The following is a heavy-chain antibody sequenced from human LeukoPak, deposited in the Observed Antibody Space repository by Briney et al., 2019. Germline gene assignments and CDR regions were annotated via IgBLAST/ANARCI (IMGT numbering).Heavy chain of an antibody. CDR3: AREILAPGKTHDY. Sequence: GGSLRLSCAASGFTFDDYGMSWVRQAPGKGLEWVSGINWNGGSTGYADSVKGRFTISRDNAKNTLFLQINSLRAEDTAVYYCAREILAPGKTHDYWGQGTLVTVSS. V-gene: IGHV3-20*04. CDR1: GFTFDDYG. J-gene: IGHJ4*02. CDR2: INWNGGST.